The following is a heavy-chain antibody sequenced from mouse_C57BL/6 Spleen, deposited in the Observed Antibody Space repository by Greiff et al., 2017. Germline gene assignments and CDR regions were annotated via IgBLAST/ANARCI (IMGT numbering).Heavy chain of an antibody. CDR3: TGGLRLPAMDY. Sequence: EVQLQESGGGLVQPGGSMKLSCVASGFTFSNYWMNWVRQSPEKGLEWVAQIRLKSDNYATHYAESVKGRFTISRDDSKSSVYLQMNNLRAEDTGIYYCTGGLRLPAMDYWGQGTSVTVSS. D-gene: IGHD3-2*02. CDR1: GFTFSNYW. CDR2: IRLKSDNYAT. V-gene: IGHV6-3*01. J-gene: IGHJ4*01.